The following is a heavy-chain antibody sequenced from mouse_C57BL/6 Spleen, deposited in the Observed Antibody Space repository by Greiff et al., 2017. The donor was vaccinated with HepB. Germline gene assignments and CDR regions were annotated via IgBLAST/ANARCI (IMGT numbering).Heavy chain of an antibody. Sequence: EVQLQQSGPELVKPGASVKISCKASGYTFTDYYMNWVKQSHGKSLEWIGDINPNNGGTSYNQKFKGKATLTVDKSSSTAYMELRSLTSEDSAVYYCVVSNYVRFAYWGQGTLVTVSA. CDR2: INPNNGGT. J-gene: IGHJ3*01. CDR1: GYTFTDYY. CDR3: VVSNYVRFAY. D-gene: IGHD2-5*01. V-gene: IGHV1-26*01.